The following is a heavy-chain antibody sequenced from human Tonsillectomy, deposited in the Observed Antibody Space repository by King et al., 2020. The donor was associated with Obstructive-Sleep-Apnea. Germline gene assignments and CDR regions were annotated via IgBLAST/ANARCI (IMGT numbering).Heavy chain of an antibody. Sequence: VQLVESGGGVVQPGRSLRLSREASGFTFSSYGMHWVRQAPGKGLEWVSFIRDDGNNKYYAGSVKGRFTISRDNPKNTLYLQMDDLRTEDTAVYYCAKDAAITGTLDYWGQGILVTVSS. CDR3: AKDAAITGTLDY. CDR1: GFTFSSYG. CDR2: IRDDGNNK. V-gene: IGHV3-30*02. D-gene: IGHD1-7*01. J-gene: IGHJ4*02.